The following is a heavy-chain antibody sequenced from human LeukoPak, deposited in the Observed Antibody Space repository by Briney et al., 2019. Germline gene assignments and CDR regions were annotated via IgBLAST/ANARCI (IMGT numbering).Heavy chain of an antibody. V-gene: IGHV4-39*01. J-gene: IGHJ4*02. CDR1: GGSISSSNYY. CDR2: IYYSGTT. Sequence: SETLSLTCTVSGGSISSSNYYWGWIRLPPGKGLEWIGSIYYSGTTYYNPSLKSRVTMSVDTSKNQLSLKLSSVTAADTAVYYCARLGYLGYCSSSSCLFDRWGQGTLVTVSS. D-gene: IGHD2-2*01. CDR3: ARLGYLGYCSSSSCLFDR.